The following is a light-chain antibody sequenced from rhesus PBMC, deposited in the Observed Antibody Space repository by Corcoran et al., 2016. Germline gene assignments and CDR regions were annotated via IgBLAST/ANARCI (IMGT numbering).Light chain of an antibody. J-gene: IGKJ4*01. CDR2: KAS. V-gene: IGKV1-22*01. CDR3: RQFSSSPLT. Sequence: DIQMTQSPSSLSASVGDKVTITCRASQDISSWLAWSQQKPVKAQKLLIYKASSLKSGVPSRFSGSGCGTDCTLTISSLQPEDFATYFCRQFSSSPLTFGGGTKVDLK. CDR1: QDISSW.